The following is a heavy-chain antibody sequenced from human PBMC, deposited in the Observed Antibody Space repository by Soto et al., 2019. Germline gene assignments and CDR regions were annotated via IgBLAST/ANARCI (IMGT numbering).Heavy chain of an antibody. V-gene: IGHV3-23*01. CDR3: AKDRDIGVTTPSFDY. CDR1: GFTFSSYA. CDR2: ITGSGGCT. D-gene: IGHD4-17*01. Sequence: GSLRPSFAASGFTFSSYARSWAPQPPGKGLEWVSAITGSGGCTYYTDPVKGRFTIFRGTSKNTMYLQMNSLRAEETAAYYGAKDRDIGVTTPSFDYWGQGTLVTVSS. J-gene: IGHJ4*02.